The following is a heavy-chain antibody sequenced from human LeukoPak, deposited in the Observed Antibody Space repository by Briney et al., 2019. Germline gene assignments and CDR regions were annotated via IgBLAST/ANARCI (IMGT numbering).Heavy chain of an antibody. D-gene: IGHD6-19*01. CDR3: ARVSAVKYAFDI. Sequence: GGSLRLSCAASGFTFSSYWMHWVRQAPGKGLVWVSRIKSDGSTTNYADSVKGQFTISRDNAKNTLYLQMNSLRAEDTAVYYCARVSAVKYAFDIWGQGTMVTVSS. J-gene: IGHJ3*02. V-gene: IGHV3-74*01. CDR1: GFTFSSYW. CDR2: IKSDGSTT.